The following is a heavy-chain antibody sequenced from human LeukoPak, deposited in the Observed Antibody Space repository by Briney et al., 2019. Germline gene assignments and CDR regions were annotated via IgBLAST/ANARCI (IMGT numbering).Heavy chain of an antibody. D-gene: IGHD4-11*01. CDR2: IYYSGST. V-gene: IGHV4-39*01. CDR1: GGSISSSSYY. Sequence: PSETLSLTCTVSGGSISSSSYYWGWIRQPPGKGLEWIGSIYYSGSTYYNPSLKSRVTISVDTSKNQFSLKLSSVTAADTAVYYCARRGTTVYYYFDYWGQGTLVTVSS. J-gene: IGHJ4*02. CDR3: ARRGTTVYYYFDY.